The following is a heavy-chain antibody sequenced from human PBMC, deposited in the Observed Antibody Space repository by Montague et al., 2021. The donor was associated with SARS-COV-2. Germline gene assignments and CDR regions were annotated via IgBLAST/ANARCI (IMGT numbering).Heavy chain of an antibody. V-gene: IGHV4-31*03. J-gene: IGHJ4*02. CDR3: ARWAALTYYCGLDV. CDR1: GATITSGCYY. Sequence: TLSLTCTVSGATITSGCYYWTWIRQHPGKGLEYIGNIYYNGSTYYNPSLKSRLTMSVDMSKNQFSLKLRSVTAADTAMYSCARWAALTYYCGLDVWGQGTLVTVSS. CDR2: IYYNGST. D-gene: IGHD2-21*01.